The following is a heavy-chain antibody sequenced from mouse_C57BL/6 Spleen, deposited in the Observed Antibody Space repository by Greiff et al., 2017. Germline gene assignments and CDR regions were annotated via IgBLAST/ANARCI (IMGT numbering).Heavy chain of an antibody. V-gene: IGHV14-2*01. Sequence: EVKLVESGAELVKPGASVKLSCTASGFNLKDYYMHWVKQRTEQGLEWIGRIDPEDGETKYAPKFQGKATITADTSSNTAYLQLSSLTSEDTACYYCARFTTVVATKYFDVWGTGTTVTVSS. D-gene: IGHD1-1*01. CDR3: ARFTTVVATKYFDV. CDR1: GFNLKDYY. CDR2: IDPEDGET. J-gene: IGHJ1*03.